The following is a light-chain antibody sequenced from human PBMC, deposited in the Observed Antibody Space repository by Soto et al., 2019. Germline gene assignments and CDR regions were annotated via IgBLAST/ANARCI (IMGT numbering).Light chain of an antibody. CDR3: QQYNSYSPLT. Sequence: DIQMTQSPSTLSASVGDRVTITCRASQSIGSWLAWYQQKPGKAPNLLMYQASSLESGVSSRFSGSGSGTEFTLTISSLQPDDFAIYYCQQYNSYSPLTFGGGTKVEIK. V-gene: IGKV1-5*03. CDR2: QAS. CDR1: QSIGSW. J-gene: IGKJ4*01.